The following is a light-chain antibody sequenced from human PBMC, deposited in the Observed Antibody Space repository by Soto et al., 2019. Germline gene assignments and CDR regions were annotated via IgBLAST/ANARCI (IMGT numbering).Light chain of an antibody. CDR2: GAS. J-gene: IGKJ4*01. CDR1: QSVDFN. Sequence: EVVLTHSPATLSVFPGERATVSCRASQSVDFNLAWYQQRPGQAPRLLIYGASNRATDIPDRFSGSGSGTDFTLTISRLEPADFAVYYCQQYGSSPLTFGGGTKVDIK. V-gene: IGKV3-20*01. CDR3: QQYGSSPLT.